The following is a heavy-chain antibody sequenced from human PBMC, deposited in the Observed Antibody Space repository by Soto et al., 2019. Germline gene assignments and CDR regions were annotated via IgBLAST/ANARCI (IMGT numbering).Heavy chain of an antibody. J-gene: IGHJ2*01. V-gene: IGHV5-10-1*01. D-gene: IGHD5-18*01. CDR2: IDPSDSYT. Sequence: ESLNISCKGSGCSFTSYWISWVLQMPGKGLEWMGRIDPSDSYTNYSPSFQGHVTISADKSISTAYLQWSSLKASDTAMYYCARQRRTDMAGRPSWYFDLWGRGTLVTLSS. CDR1: GCSFTSYW. CDR3: ARQRRTDMAGRPSWYFDL.